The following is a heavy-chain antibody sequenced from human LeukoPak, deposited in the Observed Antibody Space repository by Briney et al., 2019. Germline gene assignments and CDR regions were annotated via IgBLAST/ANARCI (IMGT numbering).Heavy chain of an antibody. CDR1: GFTFSTYG. V-gene: IGHV3-30*02. J-gene: IGHJ4*02. Sequence: GGSLRLSCAASGFTFSTYGMHWVRQAPGKGLEWVAFIRYDGSNKHYADSVKGRFTISRDNSKNTLYLQMNSLRAEDTAVYYCAKERYCSSTSCYGSDYWGQGTLVTVSS. D-gene: IGHD2-2*01. CDR2: IRYDGSNK. CDR3: AKERYCSSTSCYGSDY.